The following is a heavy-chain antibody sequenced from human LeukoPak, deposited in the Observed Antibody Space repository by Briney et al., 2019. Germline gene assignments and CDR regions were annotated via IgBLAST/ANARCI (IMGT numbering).Heavy chain of an antibody. J-gene: IGHJ5*02. Sequence: SETLSLTCIVSDYSISSGYYWGWIRQPPGKGLERIGSIYHLGNSYYNPSLKSRVTISVDTSKNQFSLKMNSVTAADTAVYYCARVGDYGDYVNWFDPWGQGTLVTVSS. CDR3: ARVGDYGDYVNWFDP. V-gene: IGHV4-38-2*02. D-gene: IGHD4-17*01. CDR2: IYHLGNS. CDR1: DYSISSGYY.